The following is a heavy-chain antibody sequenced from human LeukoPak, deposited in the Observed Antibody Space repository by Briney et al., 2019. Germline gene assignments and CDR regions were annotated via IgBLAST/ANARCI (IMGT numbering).Heavy chain of an antibody. Sequence: SETLSLTCTVSGGSISSYYWSWIRQPPGKGLEWIGYIYYRGSTNYNPSLKSRVTISVDTSKNQFSLKLSSVTAADTAVYYCARAGWNWFDPWGQGTLVTVSS. D-gene: IGHD2-15*01. CDR1: GGSISSYY. V-gene: IGHV4-59*01. J-gene: IGHJ5*02. CDR3: ARAGWNWFDP. CDR2: IYYRGST.